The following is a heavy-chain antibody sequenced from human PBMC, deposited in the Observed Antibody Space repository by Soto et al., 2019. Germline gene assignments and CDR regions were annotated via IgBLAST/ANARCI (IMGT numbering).Heavy chain of an antibody. J-gene: IGHJ5*02. D-gene: IGHD5-12*01. V-gene: IGHV3-74*01. CDR3: ARSPPYDGWFDP. CDR1: GFTFSDYY. Sequence: GGCLRLSGAASGFTFSDYYMSXIRQAPGKGLEWVSYINSDGSSTSYADSVKGRFTISRDNAKNTLYLQMNSLRAEDTAVYYCARSPPYDGWFDPWGQGTLVTVSS. CDR2: INSDGSST.